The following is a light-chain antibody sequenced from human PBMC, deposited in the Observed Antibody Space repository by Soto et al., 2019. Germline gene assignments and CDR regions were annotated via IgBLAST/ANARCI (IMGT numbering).Light chain of an antibody. CDR3: SSYTSSSTLV. CDR2: GVS. J-gene: IGLJ1*01. V-gene: IGLV2-14*03. Sequence: QSVLTQPASVSGSPGQSITISCTGTSSDVGGYNSVSWYQQHPGKAPQFMIYGVSNRPSGVSSGFSGSKSGNTASLTISGLQAEDEADYYCSSYTSSSTLVFGTGTKVTVL. CDR1: SSDVGGYNS.